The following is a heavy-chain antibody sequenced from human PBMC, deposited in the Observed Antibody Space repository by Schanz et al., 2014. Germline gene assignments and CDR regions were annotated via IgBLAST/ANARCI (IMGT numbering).Heavy chain of an antibody. J-gene: IGHJ4*02. CDR2: INHSGST. V-gene: IGHV4-34*01. Sequence: QVQLQQWGAGLLKPSETLSLTCAVYGGSFSGYYWSWIRQPPGKGLEWIGEINHSGSTNYNPSLKSRVPIPVDTSKNHFSLKVRSVTAADTAVYYCARARGSNRGPRKYYFDYWGQGTLVTVSS. CDR1: GGSFSGYY. CDR3: ARARGSNRGPRKYYFDY.